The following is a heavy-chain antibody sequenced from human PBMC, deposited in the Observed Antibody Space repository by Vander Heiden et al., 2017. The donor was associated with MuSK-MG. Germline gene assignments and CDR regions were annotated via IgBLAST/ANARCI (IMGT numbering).Heavy chain of an antibody. Sequence: EVQLVESVGGLVKPGESLRLSCAASGFTFSTCSMNWVRQAPGKGLEWVSSITRSSSYKYYADSVKGRFTISRDNAKNSLYLQMSSLRAEDTAVYYCARAGCSGFPSSPHDAFDIWGQGTMGTVSS. J-gene: IGHJ3*02. CDR1: GFTFSTCS. V-gene: IGHV3-21*01. CDR3: ARAGCSGFPSSPHDAFDI. D-gene: IGHD2-15*01. CDR2: ITRSSSYK.